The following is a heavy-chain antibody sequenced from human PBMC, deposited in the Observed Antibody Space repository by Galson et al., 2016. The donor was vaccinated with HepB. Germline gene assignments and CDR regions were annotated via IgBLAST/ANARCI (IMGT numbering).Heavy chain of an antibody. Sequence: SLRLSCAGSGLTFNSYAMHWVRQAPGKGLEWASGLRGSGSSTFYADSVKGRFTISRDKSKNTVFLQMNSLRVEDTAIYYCAKIDSSAWYPRGVYWGRGILVTVSS. J-gene: IGHJ4*02. CDR3: AKIDSSAWYPRGVY. V-gene: IGHV3-23*01. D-gene: IGHD6-19*01. CDR2: LRGSGSST. CDR1: GLTFNSYA.